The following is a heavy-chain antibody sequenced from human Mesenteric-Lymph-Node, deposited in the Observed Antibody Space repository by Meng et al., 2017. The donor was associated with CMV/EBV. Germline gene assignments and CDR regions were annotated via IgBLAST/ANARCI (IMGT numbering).Heavy chain of an antibody. CDR1: GYTFTRFG. J-gene: IGHJ6*02. D-gene: IGHD3-3*01. CDR3: AKVGVIPTTGHYYYGMDV. V-gene: IGHV1-8*01. CDR2: MNPNSGNT. Sequence: ASVKVSCKASGYTFTRFGFSWVRQAPGQGPEWMGWMNPNSGNTGYAQKFQGRITMTRSTSISTAYLELSSLRSGDTAVYFCAKVGVIPTTGHYYYGMDVWGQGTTVTVSS.